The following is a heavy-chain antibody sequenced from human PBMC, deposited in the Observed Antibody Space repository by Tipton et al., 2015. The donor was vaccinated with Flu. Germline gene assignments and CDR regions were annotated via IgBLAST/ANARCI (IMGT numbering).Heavy chain of an antibody. D-gene: IGHD2-8*01. CDR1: GGSVTSGSHY. CDR2: VYYSGST. J-gene: IGHJ6*02. CDR3: ARDSTAHFCVSSTCRNNYNYGLDV. Sequence: TLSLTCTVSGGSVTSGSHYWNWVRQSPGKGLEWIGYVYYSGSTNYNPSLKSRVAMSIDKSKNQFSLRLSSVTPADTAVYYCARDSTAHFCVSSTCRNNYNYGLDVWGQGTTVTVS. V-gene: IGHV4-61*01.